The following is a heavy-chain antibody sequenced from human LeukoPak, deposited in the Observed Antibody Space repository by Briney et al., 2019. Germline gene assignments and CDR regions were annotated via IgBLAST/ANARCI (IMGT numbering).Heavy chain of an antibody. V-gene: IGHV4-38-2*02. CDR2: IYHSGNT. D-gene: IGHD3-10*01. CDR1: GYSISSGYY. Sequence: SETLSLTCTVSGYSISSGYYWGWIRQPPGKGLEWIGSIYHSGNTNYNSSLKSRVTISVDTSNYQVSLKLTSVTAADTAIYYCHLVRGGGYFDYWGQGTLVTVSS. CDR3: HLVRGGGYFDY. J-gene: IGHJ4*02.